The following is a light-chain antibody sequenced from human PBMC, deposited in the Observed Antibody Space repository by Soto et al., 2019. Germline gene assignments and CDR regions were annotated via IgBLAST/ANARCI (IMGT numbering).Light chain of an antibody. CDR1: QSVSSN. J-gene: IGKJ1*01. Sequence: VLKQSAAALSVKQGERATLSCRASQSVSSNVAWYQQIPGQTPRLLIYRASARATGIPARFSGSGSGTEFTLTIGSLQSEDSAVYYCQQYNNWPPRFGQLTNV. CDR3: QQYNNWPPR. V-gene: IGKV3-15*01. CDR2: RAS.